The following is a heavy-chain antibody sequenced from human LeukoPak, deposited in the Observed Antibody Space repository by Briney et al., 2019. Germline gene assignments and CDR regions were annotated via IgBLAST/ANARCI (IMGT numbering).Heavy chain of an antibody. V-gene: IGHV4-34*01. J-gene: IGHJ4*02. CDR1: GGSFSGYY. Sequence: PSETLSLTCAVYGGSFSGYYWSWIRQPPGKGLEWIGEINHSGSTNYNPSLKSRVTISVDTSKNQFSLKLSSVTAADTAVYYCARGARMGSGYPYFDYWGQGTLVTVSS. D-gene: IGHD3-22*01. CDR2: INHSGST. CDR3: ARGARMGSGYPYFDY.